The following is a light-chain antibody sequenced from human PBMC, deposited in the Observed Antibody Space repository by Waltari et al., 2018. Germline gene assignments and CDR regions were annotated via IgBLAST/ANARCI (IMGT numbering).Light chain of an antibody. J-gene: IGKJ2*01. CDR2: RAA. V-gene: IGKV3-20*01. Sequence: IVLTQSPGTLSLSPGDKASLSCKASQNLSSNFLAWYRQRPGQPPGLLIHRAAKRAAGIPDTFSGSGSGTDFTLTISRLEAEDSAVYYCHQYGTSPYTFGQGTKVEIK. CDR1: QNLSSNF. CDR3: HQYGTSPYT.